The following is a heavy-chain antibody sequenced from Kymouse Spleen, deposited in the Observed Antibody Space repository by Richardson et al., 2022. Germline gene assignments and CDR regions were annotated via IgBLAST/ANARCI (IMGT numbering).Heavy chain of an antibody. D-gene: IGHD1-1*01,IGHD7-27*02. J-gene: IGHJ4*02. CDR1: GGSISSSSYY. CDR2: IYYSGST. V-gene: IGHV4-39*01. Sequence: QLQLQESGPGLVKPSETLSLTCTVSGGSISSSSYYWGWIRQPPGKGLEWIGSIYYSGSTYYNPSLKSRVTISVDTSKNQFSLKLSSVTAADTAVYYCARHGQLGETFFFDYWGQGTLVTVSS. CDR3: ARHGQLGETFFFDY.